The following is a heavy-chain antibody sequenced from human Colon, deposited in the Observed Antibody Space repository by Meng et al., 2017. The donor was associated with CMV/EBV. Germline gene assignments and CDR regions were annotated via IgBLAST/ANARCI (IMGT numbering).Heavy chain of an antibody. D-gene: IGHD1-26*01. J-gene: IGHJ4*02. CDR1: GFKFDDYG. V-gene: IGHV3-20*04. CDR3: ARGREVGAIAPFDF. CDR2: INWNGFNI. Sequence: GESLKISCAASGFKFDDYGLSWVRQAPGKGLEWVSNINWNGFNIGYSDSVKGRFTISRDNAKSSLYLQLNSLREDDTAFYYCARGREVGAIAPFDFWGQGTLVTVSS.